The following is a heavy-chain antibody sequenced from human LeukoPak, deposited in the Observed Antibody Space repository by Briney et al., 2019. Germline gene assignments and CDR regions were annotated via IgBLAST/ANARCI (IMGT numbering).Heavy chain of an antibody. D-gene: IGHD3-3*01. CDR3: ARDSYDFWSGTSMDY. V-gene: IGHV3-33*01. CDR1: GFTFSSYG. J-gene: IGHJ4*02. CDR2: IWYDGSNK. Sequence: GGSLRLSCAASGFTFSSYGMHWVRQAPGRGLEWVAVIWYDGSNKYYADPVKGRFTISRDNSKNTLYLQMNSLRAEDTAVYYCARDSYDFWSGTSMDYWGQGTLVTVSS.